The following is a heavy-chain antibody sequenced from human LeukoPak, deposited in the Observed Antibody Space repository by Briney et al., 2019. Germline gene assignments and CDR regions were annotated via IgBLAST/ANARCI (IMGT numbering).Heavy chain of an antibody. J-gene: IGHJ4*02. V-gene: IGHV4-30-2*01. D-gene: IGHD3-3*01. CDR1: GGSISSGGYS. CDR2: IYHSGST. Sequence: PSETLSLTCAVSGGSISSGGYSWSWIRQPPGEGLEWIGYIYHSGSTYYNPSLKSRVTISVDRSKNQFSLKLSSVTAADTAVYYSASRIDFWSGYYFDYWGQGTLVTVSS. CDR3: ASRIDFWSGYYFDY.